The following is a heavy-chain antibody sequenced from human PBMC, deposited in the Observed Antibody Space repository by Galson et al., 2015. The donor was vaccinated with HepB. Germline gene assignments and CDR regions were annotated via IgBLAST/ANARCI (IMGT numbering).Heavy chain of an antibody. Sequence: SLRLSCAASGFNFRTYWMHWVRQVPGEGLVWISRVSGEGSSTAYADSVKGRFTISRDNPKNMVYLQMNFLRADDTALYYCARDLRPGFGEFSPWGQGTLVTVSS. CDR3: ARDLRPGFGEFSP. J-gene: IGHJ5*02. CDR2: VSGEGSST. V-gene: IGHV3-74*01. D-gene: IGHD3-10*01. CDR1: GFNFRTYW.